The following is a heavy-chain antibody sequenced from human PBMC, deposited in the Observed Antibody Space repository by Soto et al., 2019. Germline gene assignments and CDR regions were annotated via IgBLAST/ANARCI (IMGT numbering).Heavy chain of an antibody. V-gene: IGHV1-69*02. Sequence: QVQLVQSGAEVKKPGSSVKVSCKASGDTFNFYTINWVRQAPGLGLEWMGRFNPILSFSNSALKFQGRVTLNANKSPSTAYRWLSMLRSEDTAIYYCATSFGSGSPAFDYWGQGALVTVSS. CDR2: FNPILSFS. CDR1: GDTFNFYT. J-gene: IGHJ4*02. D-gene: IGHD3-10*01. CDR3: ATSFGSGSPAFDY.